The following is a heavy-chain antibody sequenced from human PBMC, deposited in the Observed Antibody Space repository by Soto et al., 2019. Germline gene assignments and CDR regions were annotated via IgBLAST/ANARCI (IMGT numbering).Heavy chain of an antibody. CDR3: ARDRGYCSSTSCYNWFDP. CDR1: GFTFSSYS. CDR2: ISSSSSTL. Sequence: GGSLRLSCAASGFTFSSYSMNWVRQAPGKGLEWVSYISSSSSTLYYADSVKGRFTISRDNAKNSLYLQMNSLRAEDTAVYYCARDRGYCSSTSCYNWFDPWGQGTLVTVSS. D-gene: IGHD2-2*02. J-gene: IGHJ5*02. V-gene: IGHV3-48*01.